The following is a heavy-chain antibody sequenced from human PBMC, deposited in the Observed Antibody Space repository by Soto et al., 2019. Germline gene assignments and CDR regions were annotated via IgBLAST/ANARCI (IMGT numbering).Heavy chain of an antibody. J-gene: IGHJ4*02. D-gene: IGHD5-18*01. CDR2: ISYDGSNK. V-gene: IGHV3-30-3*01. CDR3: ARDKSYGRTDLDY. Sequence: QVQLVESGGGVVQPGRSLRLSCAASGFTFSSYAMHWVRQAPGKGLGWVAVISYDGSNKYYADSVKGRFTISRDNSKNTLYLQMNSLRAEDTAVYYCARDKSYGRTDLDYWGQGTLVTVSS. CDR1: GFTFSSYA.